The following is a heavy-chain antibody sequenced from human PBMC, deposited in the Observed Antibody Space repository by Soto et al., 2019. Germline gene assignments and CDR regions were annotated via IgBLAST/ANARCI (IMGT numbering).Heavy chain of an antibody. J-gene: IGHJ5*02. V-gene: IGHV4-39*01. D-gene: IGHD1-26*01. CDR3: ARHRNEGSYFPYNWFDP. CDR1: GGSISSSSYY. Sequence: SETLSLTCTVSGGSISSSSYYWGWIRQPPGKGLEWIGSIYYSGSTYYNPSLKTRVTISVETSNNPFYLKLSSVTAAETAVYYCARHRNEGSYFPYNWFDPWGQGTLVTVSS. CDR2: IYYSGST.